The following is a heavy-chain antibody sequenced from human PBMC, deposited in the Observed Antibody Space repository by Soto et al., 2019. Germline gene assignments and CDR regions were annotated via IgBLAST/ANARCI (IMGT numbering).Heavy chain of an antibody. CDR1: GCTLSAHY. CDR3: ARVSLVGPSGGRYFDY. CDR2: IKNKANSYTT. J-gene: IGHJ4*02. D-gene: IGHD1-26*01. V-gene: IGHV3-72*01. Sequence: EVQLVESGGGLVQPGGSLRLSCAASGCTLSAHYMDWVRQAPGKGLEWVGRIKNKANSYTTEYAASVEGRFTISREDSQNSLCLQMNSLKTEDTAVYYCARVSLVGPSGGRYFDYWGQGSQVAVSS.